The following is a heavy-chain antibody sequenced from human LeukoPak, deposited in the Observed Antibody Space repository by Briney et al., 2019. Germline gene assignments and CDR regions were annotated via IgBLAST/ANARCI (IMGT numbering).Heavy chain of an antibody. V-gene: IGHV6-1*01. D-gene: IGHD5-12*01. CDR2: TYYRSKWYN. Sequence: SQTLSLTCAISVDSLSSNSAVWPWIRQSPSRGLEWLGRTYYRSKWYNDYAISVKSRITISPDTSKNQFSLQLSSVTPEDTALYYCVREGGSGNDPLDHWGQGALVTVSS. CDR1: VDSLSSNSAV. J-gene: IGHJ4*02. CDR3: VREGGSGNDPLDH.